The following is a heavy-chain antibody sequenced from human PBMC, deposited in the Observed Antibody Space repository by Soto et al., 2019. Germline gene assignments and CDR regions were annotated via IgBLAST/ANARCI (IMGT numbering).Heavy chain of an antibody. CDR3: ARGLFWSGYFNWFDP. Sequence: PSETLSLTCTVSSGSISDFYWSWIRQPPGKGLEWIGYTLYNERDYSVSTSYNPSLKSRVTXXXXXXXXXXXXXXXXXXXXDTAVYYCARGLFWSGYFNWFDPWGQGTLVTVSS. D-gene: IGHD3-3*01. CDR1: SGSISDFY. CDR2: TLYNERDYSVST. J-gene: IGHJ5*02. V-gene: IGHV4-59*01.